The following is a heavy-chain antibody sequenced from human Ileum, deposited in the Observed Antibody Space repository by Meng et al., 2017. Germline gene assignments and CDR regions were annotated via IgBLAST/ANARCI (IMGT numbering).Heavy chain of an antibody. Sequence: ASVKVSCKASEYISTTYDINWVRQATGQGLEWMGWMNPNSGNTGSTQKFRGRVTMTRNTSISTAYMELSSLRSEDTAVYYCVRGNYWTAVTARDYYYGMDVWGQGTTVTVSS. D-gene: IGHD4-17*01. CDR1: EYISTTYD. V-gene: IGHV1-8*01. CDR2: MNPNSGNT. J-gene: IGHJ6*02. CDR3: VRGNYWTAVTARDYYYGMDV.